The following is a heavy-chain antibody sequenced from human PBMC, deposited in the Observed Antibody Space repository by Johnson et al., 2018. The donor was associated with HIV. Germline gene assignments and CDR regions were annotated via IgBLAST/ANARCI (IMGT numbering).Heavy chain of an antibody. V-gene: IGHV3-15*01. CDR1: GFSFTDAW. CDR2: ITCKSDGGTT. Sequence: VQLVESGGGLVKPGGSLRLSCAASGFSFTDAWMNWVRQAPGKGLEWVGRITCKSDGGTTDYAAPVRRRFTISREDSKNTGYLQMNSLKTADTAVYYCTTAFQIMVTTGAFDIWGQGTMVTVSS. CDR3: TTAFQIMVTTGAFDI. D-gene: IGHD4-17*01. J-gene: IGHJ3*02.